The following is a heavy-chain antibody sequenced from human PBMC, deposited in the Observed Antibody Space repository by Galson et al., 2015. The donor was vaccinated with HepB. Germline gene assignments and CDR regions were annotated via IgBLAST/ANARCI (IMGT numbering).Heavy chain of an antibody. D-gene: IGHD6-13*01. V-gene: IGHV1-18*04. CDR1: GYTFTSYG. J-gene: IGHJ4*02. CDR2: ISAYNGNT. CDR3: ARDMSSAAAFFLGPPKLGPEIDY. Sequence: SVKVSCKASGYTFTSYGISWVRQAPGQGLEWMGWISAYNGNTNYAQKLQGRVTMTTDTSTSTAYMELRSLRSDDTAVYYCARDMSSAAAFFLGPPKLGPEIDYWGQGTLVTVSS.